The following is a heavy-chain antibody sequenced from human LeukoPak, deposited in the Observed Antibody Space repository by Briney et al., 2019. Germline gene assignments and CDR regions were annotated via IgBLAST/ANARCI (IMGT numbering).Heavy chain of an antibody. J-gene: IGHJ5*02. V-gene: IGHV3-23*01. Sequence: GGSLRLSCAASGFTFSSYAMSWVRQAPGKGLEWVSAISGSGGSTYYADSVKGRFTISRDNSKNTLYLQLNSLRAEDTAVYYCAARRHYYDSSGYYFDPRGQGTLVTVSS. CDR2: ISGSGGST. CDR3: AARRHYYDSSGYYFDP. D-gene: IGHD3-22*01. CDR1: GFTFSSYA.